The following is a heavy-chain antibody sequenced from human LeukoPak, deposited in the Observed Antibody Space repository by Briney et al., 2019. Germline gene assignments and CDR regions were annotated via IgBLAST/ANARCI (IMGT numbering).Heavy chain of an antibody. CDR3: ARSPFDYGDYVLGPVYFDY. CDR1: GYSISSGYY. Sequence: SETLSLTCTVSGYSISSGYYWGWIRQPPGKGLEWIGSIYHSGSTYYNPSLKSRVTISVDTSKNQFSLKLSSVTAADTAVYYCARSPFDYGDYVLGPVYFDYWGQGTLVTVSS. V-gene: IGHV4-38-2*02. D-gene: IGHD4-17*01. CDR2: IYHSGST. J-gene: IGHJ4*02.